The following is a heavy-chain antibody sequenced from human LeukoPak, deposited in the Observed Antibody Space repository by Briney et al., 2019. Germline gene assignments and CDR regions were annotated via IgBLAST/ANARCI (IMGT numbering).Heavy chain of an antibody. CDR1: GYTFTGYY. CDR3: ARHKVGADLNWFDP. D-gene: IGHD1-26*01. CDR2: INPNSGGT. Sequence: ASVKVSCKASGYTFTGYYMHWVRQAPGQGLEWMGWINPNSGGTNYAQKFQGRVTMTRDTSISTAYMELSRLRSDDTAVYYCARHKVGADLNWFDPWGQGTLVTVSS. V-gene: IGHV1-2*02. J-gene: IGHJ5*02.